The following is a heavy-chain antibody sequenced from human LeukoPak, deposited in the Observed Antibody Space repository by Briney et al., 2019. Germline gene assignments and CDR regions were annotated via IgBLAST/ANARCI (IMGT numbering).Heavy chain of an antibody. CDR1: GFTLSSHS. V-gene: IGHV3-21*01. D-gene: IGHD2-15*01. Sequence: GGSLTHSCAASGFTLSSHSMNWVRQAPGKGLEWVSTISSSNSYIYYADSVKGRFTISRDNAKNSLYLQMNSLRAEDTAVYYCAGRSGYCSGGSCYDYYYYYMDVWGKGTTVTVSS. CDR2: ISSSNSYI. J-gene: IGHJ6*03. CDR3: AGRSGYCSGGSCYDYYYYYMDV.